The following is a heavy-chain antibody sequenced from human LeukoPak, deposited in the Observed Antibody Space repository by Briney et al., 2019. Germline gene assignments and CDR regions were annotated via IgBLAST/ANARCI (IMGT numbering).Heavy chain of an antibody. D-gene: IGHD2-2*01. Sequence: SETLSLTCAVSGGSITSSNWWTWVRQPPGKGLEWIGEIYHSGSTNYNPSLQSRVTMSVDKSKNLFSLKLSSVTAADTAMYYCAGVYCSTSSCNYFDYWGQGTLVTVSS. CDR3: AGVYCSTSSCNYFDY. V-gene: IGHV4-4*02. CDR1: GGSITSSNW. CDR2: IYHSGST. J-gene: IGHJ4*02.